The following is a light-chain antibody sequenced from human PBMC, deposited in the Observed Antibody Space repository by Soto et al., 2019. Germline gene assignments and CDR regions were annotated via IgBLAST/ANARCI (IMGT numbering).Light chain of an antibody. Sequence: ISLAQSPAHPAFSPGGAAPPSFRATRSVSSYLAWYQQKPGQAPRLLIYDASSRPTDIPARFSGSGSGTDFTLTISSLEPEDSAVYYCQQRHMWPITFGQGTRLETK. V-gene: IGKV3-11*01. CDR2: DAS. J-gene: IGKJ5*01. CDR1: RSVSSY. CDR3: QQRHMWPIT.